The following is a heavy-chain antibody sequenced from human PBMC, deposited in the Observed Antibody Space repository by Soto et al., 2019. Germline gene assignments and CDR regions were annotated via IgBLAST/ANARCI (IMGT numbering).Heavy chain of an antibody. CDR1: GFTFSSYA. J-gene: IGHJ5*02. CDR3: AKDPPPSSGGRP. D-gene: IGHD6-25*01. CDR2: ISGSGGST. V-gene: IGHV3-23*01. Sequence: EVQLLESGGGLVQPGGSLRLSCAASGFTFSSYAMSWVRQAPGKGLEWVSAISGSGGSTYYADSVKGRFTISRDNSKNPLYLQMNSLRGEDTAVYYCAKDPPPSSGGRPWGQGTLVTVSS.